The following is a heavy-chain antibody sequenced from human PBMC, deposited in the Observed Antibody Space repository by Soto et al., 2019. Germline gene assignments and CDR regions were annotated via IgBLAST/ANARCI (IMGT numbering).Heavy chain of an antibody. CDR3: ARHGVATIFYYGMDV. D-gene: IGHD5-12*01. J-gene: IGHJ6*02. CDR1: GYSFTIYW. CDR2: IDPSDSYT. V-gene: IGHV5-10-1*01. Sequence: PGESLKISCKGSGYSFTIYWISWVRQMPGKGLEWMGRIDPSDSYTNYSPSFQGHVTISADKSISTAYLQWSSLKASDTAMYYCARHGVATIFYYGMDVWGQGTTVTVSS.